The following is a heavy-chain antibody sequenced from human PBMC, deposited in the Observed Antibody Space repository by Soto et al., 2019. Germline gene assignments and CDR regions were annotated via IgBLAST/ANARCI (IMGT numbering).Heavy chain of an antibody. V-gene: IGHV3-33*01. D-gene: IGHD6-13*01. J-gene: IGHJ4*02. CDR3: ARQDMRSWYCDH. CDR1: GFTFYSYG. CDR2: IWYDGSNE. Sequence: GGSLRLSCAASGFTFYSYGMHWVRQAPGKGLEWVAVIWYDGSNEYYADSVKGRFTISRDNSKNTLYLQMNSLRAEDTAMYFCARQDMRSWYCDHWGQGTLVTVSS.